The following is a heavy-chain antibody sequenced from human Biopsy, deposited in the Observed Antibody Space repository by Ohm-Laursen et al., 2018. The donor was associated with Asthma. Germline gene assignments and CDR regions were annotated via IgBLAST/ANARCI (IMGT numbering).Heavy chain of an antibody. CDR1: GDSFSNYA. Sequence: SVKVCKASGDSFSNYAISWVRQAPGQGLEWMGGLIPVLGTPDHAQMFEGRVTITADESTSTAYMELSSLSSEDTAVYYCARGYSGSDRIVYYYSGLEVWGQGTTVTVSS. CDR3: ARGYSGSDRIVYYYSGLEV. D-gene: IGHD5-12*01. J-gene: IGHJ6*02. CDR2: LIPVLGTP. V-gene: IGHV1-69*13.